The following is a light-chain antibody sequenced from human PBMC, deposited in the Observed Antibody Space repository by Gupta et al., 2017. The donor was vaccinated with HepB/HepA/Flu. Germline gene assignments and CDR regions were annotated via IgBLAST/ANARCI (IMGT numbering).Light chain of an antibody. CDR1: QGISSY. V-gene: IGKV1-9*01. CDR2: AAS. J-gene: IGKJ4*01. Sequence: DIQLTQSPSFLSASVGDRVTITCRASQGISSYLAWYQQKPGKAPNLLIYAASTWQSGVPSRFSGSGSGTEFTLTISSLQPEDFAAYYCQQLKSYLPLTFGGGTKVEIK. CDR3: QQLKSYLPLT.